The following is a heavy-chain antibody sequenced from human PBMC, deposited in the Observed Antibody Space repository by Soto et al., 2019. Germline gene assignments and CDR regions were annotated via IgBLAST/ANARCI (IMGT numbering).Heavy chain of an antibody. CDR3: ARLGGYYQAFDQ. Sequence: QVQLQESGPGLVKPSETLSLTCTVSGGSIRGYYWSWFRQPPGKGLEWIGYIYYSGSTTYTPSLKSRVTIAVDTSKNQFSLRLNSVTAADTAVYYCARLGGYYQAFDQWGQGSLVTVSS. CDR1: GGSIRGYY. D-gene: IGHD3-22*01. J-gene: IGHJ4*02. V-gene: IGHV4-59*08. CDR2: IYYSGST.